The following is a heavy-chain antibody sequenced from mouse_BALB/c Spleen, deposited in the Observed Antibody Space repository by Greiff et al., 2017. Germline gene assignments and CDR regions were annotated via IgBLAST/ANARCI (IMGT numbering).Heavy chain of an antibody. V-gene: IGHV14-1*02. Sequence: EVQLVESGAELVRPGALVKLSCKASGFNIKDYYMHWVKQRPEQGLEWIGWIDPENGNTIYDPKFQGKASITADTSSNTAYLQLSSLTSEDTAVYYCARMGYYGSSPLYAMDYWGQGTSVTVSS. CDR2: IDPENGNT. CDR1: GFNIKDYY. D-gene: IGHD1-1*01. CDR3: ARMGYYGSSPLYAMDY. J-gene: IGHJ4*01.